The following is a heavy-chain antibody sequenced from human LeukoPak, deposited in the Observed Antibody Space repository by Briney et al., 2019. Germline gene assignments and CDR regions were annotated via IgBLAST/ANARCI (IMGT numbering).Heavy chain of an antibody. D-gene: IGHD3-9*01. CDR2: INSDGSST. CDR3: ATLRYFDWSDY. CDR1: GFTFSRYR. J-gene: IGHJ4*02. Sequence: GGSLRLSCAASGFTFSRYRMHWVRQAPGKGLVWVSLINSDGSSTSYADSVKGRITISRDNAKNTLYLQMNSLRAEDTAVYYCATLRYFDWSDYWGQGTLVTVSS. V-gene: IGHV3-74*01.